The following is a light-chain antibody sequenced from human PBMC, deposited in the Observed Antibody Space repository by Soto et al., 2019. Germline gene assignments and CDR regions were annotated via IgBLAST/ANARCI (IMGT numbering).Light chain of an antibody. CDR3: QQSYTTPIT. V-gene: IGKV1-39*01. Sequence: IPLAQSPSSLSASVGDRVTITCRASQSSSSYLNWYQQKPGKAPKLLISAASGLQSGVPSRFRGSGSGTHFTLTITSLQPEDFATYYCQQSYTTPITFGQGARLEIK. CDR1: QSSSSY. CDR2: AAS. J-gene: IGKJ5*01.